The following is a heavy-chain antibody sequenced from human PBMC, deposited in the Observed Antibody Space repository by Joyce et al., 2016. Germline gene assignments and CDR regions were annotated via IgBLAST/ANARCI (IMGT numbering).Heavy chain of an antibody. CDR3: HAAVGNWGRDY. V-gene: IGHV4-34*02. J-gene: IGHJ4*02. CDR1: GGSFSDYY. D-gene: IGHD3-16*01. CDR2: INDRGTT. Sequence: QVQLQQWGAGLLKPSETLSLTCAVYGGSFSDYYWSWIRQSPGKGLQWIGEINDRGTTNYNPSLKSRLTISLDTSKNRFSLNLNSVTAADTAVYYCHAAVGNWGRDYWGQGTLVTVSS.